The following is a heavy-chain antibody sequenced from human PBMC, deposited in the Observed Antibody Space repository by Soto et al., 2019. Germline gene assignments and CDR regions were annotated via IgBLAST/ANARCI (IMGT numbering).Heavy chain of an antibody. J-gene: IGHJ6*02. V-gene: IGHV3-30-3*01. CDR1: GFTFRSYA. Sequence: GGFLRLSCAASGFTFRSYAMQWVRQAPGKGLECMAVISYDGSNKFYRDSVKGRFTISRDNSKNTLYLQINSLRYEDTAVYYCARGDREDIAVVVGVRPGEYGVDVWGQGTTVTVSS. CDR2: ISYDGSNK. CDR3: ARGDREDIAVVVGVRPGEYGVDV. D-gene: IGHD2-15*01.